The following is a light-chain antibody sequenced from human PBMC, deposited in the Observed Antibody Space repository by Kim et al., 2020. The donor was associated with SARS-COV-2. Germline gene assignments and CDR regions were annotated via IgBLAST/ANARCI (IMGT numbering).Light chain of an antibody. CDR2: QNN. J-gene: IGLJ2*01. CDR1: KLGDKY. CDR3: HAWDRNTAI. Sequence: GSPGPTASITCSGDKLGDKYASWYQQRPGQSPVLVISQNNRRPSGIPERFSGSNSGNTATLTISGTQAMDEADYYCHAWDRNTAIFGGGTKLTVL. V-gene: IGLV3-1*01.